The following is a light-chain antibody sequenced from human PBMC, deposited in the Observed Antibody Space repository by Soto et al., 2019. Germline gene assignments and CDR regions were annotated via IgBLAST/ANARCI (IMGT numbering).Light chain of an antibody. CDR3: QHRSNWLGT. CDR1: QSVGGF. CDR2: DAS. Sequence: EIVLTQSPATLSLSPGERATLSCRASQSVGGFLAWYQQRSGQTPKLLIYDASKRAPGIPARFSGSGSGTDFILTISSLEPEDFAVYYCQHRSNWLGTFGPGTKVDIK. V-gene: IGKV3-11*01. J-gene: IGKJ3*01.